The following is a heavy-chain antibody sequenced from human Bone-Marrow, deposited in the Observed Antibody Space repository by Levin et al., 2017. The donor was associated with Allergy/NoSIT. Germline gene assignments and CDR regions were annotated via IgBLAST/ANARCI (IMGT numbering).Heavy chain of an antibody. V-gene: IGHV3-21*01. CDR1: GFAFSSHY. Sequence: GGSLRLSCAASGFAFSSHYINWVRQAPGKGLEWVSSISSSGNYIHYADSVKGRFTVSRDNAKNSVFLQMNSLRAEDTAVYYCARSGGSGYFDYWGQGTLVTFSS. D-gene: IGHD3-3*01. CDR3: ARSGGSGYFDY. J-gene: IGHJ4*02. CDR2: ISSSGNYI.